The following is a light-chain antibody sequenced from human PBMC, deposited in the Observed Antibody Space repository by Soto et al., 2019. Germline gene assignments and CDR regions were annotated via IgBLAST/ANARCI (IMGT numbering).Light chain of an antibody. CDR1: QSVSNN. Sequence: EVVMTQSPATLSMSPGERATLSCRASQSVSNNLAWYQQKPGQAPRLLMYGASTRATGIPARFSGSRSGTEFTLTISSLQSEDFAVYYCQQYNNWPRTFGQGTKVEIK. CDR2: GAS. V-gene: IGKV3-15*01. J-gene: IGKJ1*01. CDR3: QQYNNWPRT.